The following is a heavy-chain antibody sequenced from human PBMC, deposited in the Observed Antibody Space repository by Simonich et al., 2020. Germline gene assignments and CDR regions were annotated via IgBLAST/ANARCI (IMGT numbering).Heavy chain of an antibody. Sequence: QVQLQESGPGLVKPSETLSLTCTVSGGSISSYYWSWIRQPPGKGLEWIGYIYYSRITTSNPSLKSRVTISVDTSKNQFSLKLSSVTAADTAVYYCARHDRWLQFYFDYWGQGTLVTVSS. CDR3: ARHDRWLQFYFDY. J-gene: IGHJ4*02. CDR1: GGSISSYY. CDR2: IYYSRIT. D-gene: IGHD5-12*01. V-gene: IGHV4-59*08.